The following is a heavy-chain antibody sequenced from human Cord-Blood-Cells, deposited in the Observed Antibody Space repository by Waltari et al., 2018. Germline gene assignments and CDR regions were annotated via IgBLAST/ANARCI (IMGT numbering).Heavy chain of an antibody. CDR1: GGSISSYY. D-gene: IGHD6-6*01. Sequence: QVQLQESGPGLVKPSETLSLTCTVPGGSISSYYWSRLRQPPGKGLEWIGYIYYSGSTNYNPSLKSRVTISVDTSKNQFSLKLSSVTAADTAVYYCARGSSTTAARYYYYYYYMDVWGKGTTVTVSS. J-gene: IGHJ6*03. CDR3: ARGSSTTAARYYYYYYYMDV. CDR2: IYYSGST. V-gene: IGHV4-59*01.